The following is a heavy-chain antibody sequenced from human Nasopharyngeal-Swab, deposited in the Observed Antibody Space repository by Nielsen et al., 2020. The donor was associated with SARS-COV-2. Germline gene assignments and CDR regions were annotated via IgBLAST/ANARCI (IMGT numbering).Heavy chain of an antibody. J-gene: IGHJ6*02. CDR2: IFSNDEK. D-gene: IGHD5-18*01. CDR3: ARLWGRNTALFQYHSALDV. V-gene: IGHV2-26*01. Sequence: WIRQSPGKALEWLAHIFSNDEKSYNTSLETRLTISKDTSKSQVVLTVTNMDPVDTATYYCARLWGRNTALFQYHSALDVWGQGTTVTVSS.